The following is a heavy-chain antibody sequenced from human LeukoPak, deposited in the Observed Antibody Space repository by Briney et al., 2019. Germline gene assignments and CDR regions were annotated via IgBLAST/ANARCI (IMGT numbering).Heavy chain of an antibody. D-gene: IGHD3-16*01. CDR2: IYRGGST. J-gene: IGHJ4*02. Sequence: AGGSLRLSCAVSGFTVSSNCMSWVRQAPGKGLEWVSVIYRGGSTYYADSVKGRFTISRDNSKNTVYLQLYTLRAEDTAVYHCARDLFRSERAGLNDYWGQGTLVTVSS. V-gene: IGHV3-53*01. CDR3: ARDLFRSERAGLNDY. CDR1: GFTVSSNC.